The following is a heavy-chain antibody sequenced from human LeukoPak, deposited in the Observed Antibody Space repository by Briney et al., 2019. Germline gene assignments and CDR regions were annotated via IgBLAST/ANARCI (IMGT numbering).Heavy chain of an antibody. J-gene: IGHJ4*02. D-gene: IGHD4-17*01. Sequence: SQTLSLTCTVSGGSISSGGYYWSWIRQPPGKGLEWIGYIYYSGSTNYNPSLKSRVTISVDTSKNQFSLKLSSVTAADTAVYYCARASASTVTWYVDYWGQGTLVTVSS. CDR1: GGSISSGGYY. V-gene: IGHV4-61*08. CDR2: IYYSGST. CDR3: ARASASTVTWYVDY.